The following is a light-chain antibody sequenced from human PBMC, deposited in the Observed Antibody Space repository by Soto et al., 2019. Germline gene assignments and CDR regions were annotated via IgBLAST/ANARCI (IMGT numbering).Light chain of an antibody. V-gene: IGLV2-14*01. CDR3: SSYTTSYFYV. Sequence: QSALTQPASVSGSPGQSITISCTGTGRDVGAYNYVSWYQQHPGKAPKLILHGVTKRPSGVSNRFSGSKSAYTASLTISGLQAEDEADYYCSSYTTSYFYVFGPGTKLTVL. CDR1: GRDVGAYNY. CDR2: GVT. J-gene: IGLJ1*01.